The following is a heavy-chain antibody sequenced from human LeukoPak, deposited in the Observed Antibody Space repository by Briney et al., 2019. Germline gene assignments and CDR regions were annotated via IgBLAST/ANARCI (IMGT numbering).Heavy chain of an antibody. V-gene: IGHV3-30*03. D-gene: IGHD2-15*01. J-gene: IGHJ4*02. CDR1: GFTFSSYG. Sequence: PGGSLRLSCAASGFTFSSYGMHWVRQAPGKGLEWVAVISYDGSNKYYADSVKGRFTISRDNSKNTLYLQMNSLRAEDTAVYYCARDIGHLDYWGQGTLVTVSS. CDR2: ISYDGSNK. CDR3: ARDIGHLDY.